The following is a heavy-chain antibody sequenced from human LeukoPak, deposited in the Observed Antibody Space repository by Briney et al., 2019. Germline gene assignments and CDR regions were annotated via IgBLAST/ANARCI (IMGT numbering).Heavy chain of an antibody. CDR3: TTSIVVPL. CDR1: GFAVSSNY. Sequence: PGGSLRLSCAASGFAVSSNYMNWVRQAPGKGLGWVGRIKSKTDGGTTDYAAPVKGRFTISRDDSKNTLYLQMNSMKTEDTAVYYCTTSIVVPLWGQGTMVTVSS. CDR2: IKSKTDGGTT. V-gene: IGHV3-15*07. J-gene: IGHJ3*01. D-gene: IGHD3-22*01.